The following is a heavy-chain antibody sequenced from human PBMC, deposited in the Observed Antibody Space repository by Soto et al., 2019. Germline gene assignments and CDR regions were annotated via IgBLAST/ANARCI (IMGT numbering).Heavy chain of an antibody. CDR3: AKDRYSSSPALDY. Sequence: GGSLRFSCAASGLTFSSYGLHWVGQAPGKGREGVAVISYDGSIKNYADSVKGRFTISRDNSKNTLYLQMNSLRAEDTAVYYCAKDRYSSSPALDYWGQGTLVTVSS. D-gene: IGHD5-18*01. V-gene: IGHV3-30*18. CDR2: ISYDGSIK. CDR1: GLTFSSYG. J-gene: IGHJ4*02.